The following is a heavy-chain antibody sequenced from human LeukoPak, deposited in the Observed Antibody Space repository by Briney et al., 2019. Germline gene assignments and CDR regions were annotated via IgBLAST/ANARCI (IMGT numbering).Heavy chain of an antibody. CDR2: INPNSGGT. CDR3: ARDSAANYDILTGQGVDY. J-gene: IGHJ4*02. CDR1: GYTFTGYY. V-gene: IGHV1-2*02. D-gene: IGHD3-9*01. Sequence: GASVKVSCKASGYTFTGYYMHWVRQAPGQGLEWMGWINPNSGGTNYAQKFQGRVTMTRDTSISTAYMELSRLGSDDTAVYYCARDSAANYDILTGQGVDYWGQGTLVTVSS.